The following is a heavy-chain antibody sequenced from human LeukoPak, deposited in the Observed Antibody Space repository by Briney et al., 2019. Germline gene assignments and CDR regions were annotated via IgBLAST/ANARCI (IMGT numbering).Heavy chain of an antibody. CDR2: IEPNSGGA. CDR1: GYTFTVKF. Sequence: ASVKVSCKASGYTFTVKFLHWLRQAPGQGLEWMGGIEPNSGGAVYGQKFRGRVTVTRDTSVSTAYMELSSLRSDDTAVYYCAIENWYDSSGFSKAFDYWGREPWSASPQ. J-gene: IGHJ4*02. CDR3: AIENWYDSSGFSKAFDY. V-gene: IGHV1-2*02. D-gene: IGHD3-22*01.